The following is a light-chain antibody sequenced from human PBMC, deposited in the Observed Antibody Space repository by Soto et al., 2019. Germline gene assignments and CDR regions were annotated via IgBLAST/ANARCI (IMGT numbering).Light chain of an antibody. CDR1: QSVGSNS. J-gene: IGKJ4*01. Sequence: EFALTQSPGTLSLSPGERATLSCRASQSVGSNSLAWYQQKPGQAPRILIYGASTRATGIPDRFSGSGSGTDFTLTISRLEPEDFAVYYCQQYGSSPPLTFGGGTKVEIK. V-gene: IGKV3-20*01. CDR3: QQYGSSPPLT. CDR2: GAS.